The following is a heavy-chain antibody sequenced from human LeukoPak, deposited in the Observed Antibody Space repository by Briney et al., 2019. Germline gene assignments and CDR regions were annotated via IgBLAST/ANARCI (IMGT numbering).Heavy chain of an antibody. J-gene: IGHJ4*02. Sequence: GGSLRLSCAASGFTFSGYSMSWVRQAPGKGLEWVANIRQDGSEKYYVDSVKGRFTISRDNAKNSLYLQVNSLRAEDTAVYYCARDILPYYYDRSGYYYGSNYWGQGTLVTVSS. CDR2: IRQDGSEK. V-gene: IGHV3-7*05. CDR1: GFTFSGYS. CDR3: ARDILPYYYDRSGYYYGSNY. D-gene: IGHD3-22*01.